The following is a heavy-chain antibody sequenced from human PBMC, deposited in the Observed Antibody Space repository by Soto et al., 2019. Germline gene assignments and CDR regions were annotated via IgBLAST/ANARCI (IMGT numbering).Heavy chain of an antibody. V-gene: IGHV4-38-2*01. D-gene: IGHD3-10*01. J-gene: IGHJ4*02. CDR1: GYSISSGHY. CDR2: IYHSGST. CDR3: GSLYGSGTYYNPHIDY. Sequence: SETLSLTCAVSGYSISSGHYLGWIRHPPGKGLEWIGSIYHSGSTYYNPSLKSRLTISVDTSKNQFSLKLTSVTAADTAVYYCGSLYGSGTYYNPHIDYWGQGTLVTVSS.